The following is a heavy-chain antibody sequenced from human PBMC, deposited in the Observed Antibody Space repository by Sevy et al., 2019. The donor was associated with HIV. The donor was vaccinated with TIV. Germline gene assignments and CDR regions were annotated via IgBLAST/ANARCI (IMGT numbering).Heavy chain of an antibody. CDR3: ARDRYSGGSGRSLDP. CDR2: IYTSGST. CDR1: GGSISSYY. V-gene: IGHV4-4*07. J-gene: IGHJ5*02. Sequence: QTLSLTCTVSGGSISSYYWSWIRQPAGKGLEWIGRIYTSGSTNYNPSLKSRVTMSVDTSKNQFSLKLSSVTAADTAVYYCARDRYSGGSGRSLDPWGQGTLVTVSS. D-gene: IGHD5-12*01.